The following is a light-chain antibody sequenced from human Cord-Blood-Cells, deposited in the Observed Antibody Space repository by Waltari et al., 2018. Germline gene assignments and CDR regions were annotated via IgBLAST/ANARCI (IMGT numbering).Light chain of an antibody. CDR1: TGAVTSGHY. V-gene: IGLV7-46*01. CDR3: LLSYSGARV. Sequence: QAVVTQEPSLTVSPGGTVTLTCGSRTGAVTSGHYPYWFQQKPGHAPRTLIYDTSNKHSWTPARFSGSLLGGKAALTLSGAQPEDEAEYYCLLSYSGARVFGGGTKLTVL. J-gene: IGLJ3*02. CDR2: DTS.